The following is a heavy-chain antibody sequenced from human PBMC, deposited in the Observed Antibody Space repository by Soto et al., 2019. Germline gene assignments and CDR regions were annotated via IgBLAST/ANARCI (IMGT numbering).Heavy chain of an antibody. J-gene: IGHJ1*01. Sequence: EVQLVESGGGLVQPGGSLRLSCAASGFRFIDYWMTWVRQAPGKGLEWVANIKHEGIEKRYADSVKGRFTIARDNAKSSLDLQMNSLTADDTAVYYCARGLLHDYGDYGYCQYWGRGTLVAVSS. CDR1: GFRFIDYW. CDR3: ARGLLHDYGDYGYCQY. CDR2: IKHEGIEK. V-gene: IGHV3-7*01. D-gene: IGHD4-17*01.